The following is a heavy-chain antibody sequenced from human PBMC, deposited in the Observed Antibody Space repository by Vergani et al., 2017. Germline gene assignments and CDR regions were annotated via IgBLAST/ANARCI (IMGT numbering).Heavy chain of an antibody. CDR3: ARRDITIFGVVIIRGYYYYGMDV. D-gene: IGHD3-3*01. CDR2: IIPIFGTA. J-gene: IGHJ6*02. CDR1: GGTFSSSA. Sequence: QVQLVQSGAEVKKPGSSVKVSCKASGGTFSSSAISWVRQAPGQGLEWMGGIIPIFGTANYAQKFQGRVTITADESTSTAYMELSSLRSEDTAVYYCARRDITIFGVVIIRGYYYYGMDVWGQGTTVTVSS. V-gene: IGHV1-69*01.